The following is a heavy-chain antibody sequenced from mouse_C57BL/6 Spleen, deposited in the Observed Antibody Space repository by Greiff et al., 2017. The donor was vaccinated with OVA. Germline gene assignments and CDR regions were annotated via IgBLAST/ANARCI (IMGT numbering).Heavy chain of an antibody. CDR2: ISSGSSTI. CDR1: GFTFSDYG. D-gene: IGHD2-3*01. Sequence: EVKLVESGGGLVKPGGSLKLSCAASGFTFSDYGMHWVRQAPEKGLEWVAYISSGSSTIYYADTVKGRFTISRDNAKNTLFLQMTSLRSEDTAMYYCASGYYPYYAMDYWGQGTSVTVSS. J-gene: IGHJ4*01. V-gene: IGHV5-17*01. CDR3: ASGYYPYYAMDY.